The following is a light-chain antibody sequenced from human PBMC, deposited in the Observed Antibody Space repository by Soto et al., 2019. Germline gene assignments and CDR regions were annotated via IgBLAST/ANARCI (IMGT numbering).Light chain of an antibody. J-gene: IGKJ1*01. Sequence: IVLTQSPGTLSLSPGEKATLSCRASQSVSSSYLAWYQQKPGQAPRLLIYGASSRATGIPDRFSGSGSGTDFTLTISRLEPEDFAVYYCQQYGSSRWTFGQRTKVDI. CDR2: GAS. CDR1: QSVSSSY. CDR3: QQYGSSRWT. V-gene: IGKV3-20*01.